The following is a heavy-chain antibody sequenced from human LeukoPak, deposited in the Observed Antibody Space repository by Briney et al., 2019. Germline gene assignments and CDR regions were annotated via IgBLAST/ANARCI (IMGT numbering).Heavy chain of an antibody. D-gene: IGHD3-3*01. CDR1: GYTFTGYY. CDR2: INPNSGGT. J-gene: IGHJ6*03. CDR3: ARDKDFWSGYGYYYYYMDV. Sequence: ASVKVSCKASGYTFTGYYMHWVRQAPGQGLEWMGWINPNSGGTNYAQKFQGRVTMTRDTSISTAYMELSRLKSDDTAVYYCARDKDFWSGYGYYYYYMDVWGKGTTVTVSS. V-gene: IGHV1-2*02.